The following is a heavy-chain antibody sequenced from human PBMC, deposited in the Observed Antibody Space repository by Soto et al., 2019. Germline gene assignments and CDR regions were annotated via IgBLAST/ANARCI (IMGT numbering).Heavy chain of an antibody. V-gene: IGHV3-23*01. CDR2: ISGSGGST. CDR1: GFTFSSYA. J-gene: IGHJ6*02. Sequence: EVQLLESGGGLVQPGGSLRLSCAASGFTFSSYAMSWVRQAPGKGLEWVSAISGSGGSTYYADSVKGRFTISRDNSKNTLYLQMNSLRAEDTAVYYCARGGTMVRGVYYGMDVWGQGTTVTVSS. CDR3: ARGGTMVRGVYYGMDV. D-gene: IGHD3-10*01.